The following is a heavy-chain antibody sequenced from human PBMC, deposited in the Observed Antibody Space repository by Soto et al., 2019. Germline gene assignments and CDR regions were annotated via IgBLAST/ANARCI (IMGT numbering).Heavy chain of an antibody. Sequence: SETLSLTCTVSGGSISGYYWSWIRQSPEKGLEWIGHVYYSGSTKYNPSLKSRVTISVDTSKNQFSLNLRSVTAADTAVYYCARTVTTLSNWFDPWGQGILVTVAS. CDR3: ARTVTTLSNWFDP. CDR2: VYYSGST. J-gene: IGHJ5*02. V-gene: IGHV4-59*08. CDR1: GGSISGYY. D-gene: IGHD4-4*01.